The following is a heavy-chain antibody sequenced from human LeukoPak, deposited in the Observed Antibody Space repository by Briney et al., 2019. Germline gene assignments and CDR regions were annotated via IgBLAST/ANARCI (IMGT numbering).Heavy chain of an antibody. Sequence: ASVKVSCKASGYTFTSYCISWVRQAPGQGLEWMGWISAYNGNTKYAQKLHGRVTMTTDTSTSTAYMGLRSLRSDDTAVYYCARGGVLVGGIAVAGPLDYWGQGTLVTVSS. CDR1: GYTFTSYC. CDR3: ARGGVLVGGIAVAGPLDY. D-gene: IGHD6-19*01. V-gene: IGHV1-18*01. J-gene: IGHJ4*02. CDR2: ISAYNGNT.